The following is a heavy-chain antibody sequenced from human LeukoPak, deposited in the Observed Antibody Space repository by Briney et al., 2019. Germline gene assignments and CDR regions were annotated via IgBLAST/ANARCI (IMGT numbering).Heavy chain of an antibody. CDR1: GFTFSSYW. CDR2: INSDGSST. D-gene: IGHD3-22*01. J-gene: IGHJ4*02. CDR3: ARDSGYYDSSGYYPYFDY. V-gene: IGHV3-74*01. Sequence: GGSLRLSCAASGFTFSSYWMHWVRQAPGKGLVWVSRINSDGSSTSYADSVKGRFTISRDNAKNTLYLQMNSLRAEDTAVYYCARDSGYYDSSGYYPYFDYWGQGTLVTVSS.